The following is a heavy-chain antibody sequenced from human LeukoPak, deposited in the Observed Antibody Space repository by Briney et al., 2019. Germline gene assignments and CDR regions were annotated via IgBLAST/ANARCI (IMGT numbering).Heavy chain of an antibody. J-gene: IGHJ5*02. Sequence: PGGSLRLSCAASGFTFSSYSMNWVRQAPGKGLEWVSSISSSSSYIYYADSVKGRFTISRDNAKNSLYLQMNSLRAEDTAVYYCARAYTGATAGDNWFDPWGQGTLVTVSS. CDR1: GFTFSSYS. V-gene: IGHV3-21*01. D-gene: IGHD1-26*01. CDR3: ARAYTGATAGDNWFDP. CDR2: ISSSSSYI.